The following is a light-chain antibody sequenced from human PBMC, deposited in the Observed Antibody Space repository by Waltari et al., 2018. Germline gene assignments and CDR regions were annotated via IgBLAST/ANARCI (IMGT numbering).Light chain of an antibody. CDR1: SSYVGGHNF. Sequence: QSALIQPPSASGSPGQSITISCTGTSSYVGGHNFVSWYQHQPSKAPKLIIYEVTRRPSGVPDRFSGSKSGSTASLTVSGLQAEDEADYYCCSYAGSNTPYVFGTGTKVTVL. CDR2: EVT. CDR3: CSYAGSNTPYV. J-gene: IGLJ1*01. V-gene: IGLV2-8*01.